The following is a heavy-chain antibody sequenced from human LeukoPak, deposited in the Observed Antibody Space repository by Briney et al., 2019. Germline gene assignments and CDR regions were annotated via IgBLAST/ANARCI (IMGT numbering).Heavy chain of an antibody. CDR1: GVSFSTYY. V-gene: IGHV4-34*01. D-gene: IGHD4-17*01. Sequence: SETLSLTCDVSGVSFSTYYWSWIRLSPEEGLEWIGEVNHSGYTNYNPSLKGRVTISVDTSKNQFSLKLSSVTAADTAVYYCAGQLYGSDYWGQGTLVTVSS. CDR2: VNHSGYT. CDR3: AGQLYGSDY. J-gene: IGHJ4*02.